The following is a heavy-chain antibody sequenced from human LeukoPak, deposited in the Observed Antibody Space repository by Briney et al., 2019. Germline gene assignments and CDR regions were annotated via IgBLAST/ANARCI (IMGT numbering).Heavy chain of an antibody. CDR2: ISSSSGTI. Sequence: GGSLRLSCAASGFTFRSCAMNWVRQAPGKGVEWLFYISSSSGTIYYADSVKGRFTISRDNAKNSLYLQMNSLRAEDTAVYYCARDMFSYYGMDVWGQGTTVTVSS. J-gene: IGHJ6*02. CDR3: ARDMFSYYGMDV. V-gene: IGHV3-48*01. D-gene: IGHD3-10*02. CDR1: GFTFRSCA.